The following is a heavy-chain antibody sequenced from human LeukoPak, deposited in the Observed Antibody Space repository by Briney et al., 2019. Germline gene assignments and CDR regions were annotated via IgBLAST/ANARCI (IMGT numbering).Heavy chain of an antibody. D-gene: IGHD2-2*01. CDR1: GGSLSSYY. V-gene: IGHV4-59*08. J-gene: IGHJ6*02. CDR2: IYYSGST. Sequence: SETLSLTCTVSGGSLSSYYWSWIRQPPGKGLEWIGYIYYSGSTYYNPSLKSRVTISVDTSKNQFSLKLSSVTAADTAVYYCARFSSASTYYYYGMDVWGQGTTVTVSS. CDR3: ARFSSASTYYYYGMDV.